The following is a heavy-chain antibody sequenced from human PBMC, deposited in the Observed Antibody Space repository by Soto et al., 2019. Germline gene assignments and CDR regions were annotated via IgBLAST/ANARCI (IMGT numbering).Heavy chain of an antibody. D-gene: IGHD3-22*01. CDR2: ISTSGNTI. CDR1: GFTFSSYE. J-gene: IGHJ4*02. Sequence: ALRLSCAASGFTFSSYEMNWVRQAPGKGLEWVSYISTSGNTIHYADSVKGRFTISRDNAKNSLYLQMNSLRAEDTAVYYCARDIDYYDSSGYQDYWGQGTLVTVSS. CDR3: ARDIDYYDSSGYQDY. V-gene: IGHV3-48*03.